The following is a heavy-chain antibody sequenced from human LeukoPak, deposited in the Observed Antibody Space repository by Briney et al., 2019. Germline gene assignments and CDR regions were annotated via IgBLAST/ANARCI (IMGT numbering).Heavy chain of an antibody. CDR2: ISYDGSNE. J-gene: IGHJ4*02. Sequence: GGSLRLSCAASGFTFSSYAMHWVRQAPGKGLEWVAVISYDGSNEYYADSVKGRFTISRDNPKNTLYLQMNSLRAEDTAVYYCARVGGTAMALTYFDYWGQGTLVTVSS. CDR3: ARVGGTAMALTYFDY. V-gene: IGHV3-30*04. CDR1: GFTFSSYA. D-gene: IGHD5-18*01.